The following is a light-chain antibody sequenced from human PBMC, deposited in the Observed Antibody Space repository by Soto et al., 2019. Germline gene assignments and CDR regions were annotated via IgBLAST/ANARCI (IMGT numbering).Light chain of an antibody. CDR2: AAS. J-gene: IGKJ3*01. V-gene: IGKV1-39*01. Sequence: DIQMTQSPSSLSASVGDRVTITCRASQSISSYLNWYQQKPGKAPKLLIYAASSLQSGVPSRFSGSGSGTDFTLTISSPQPEDFATYYCQQSYSSTFGPGTKVDIK. CDR3: QQSYSST. CDR1: QSISSY.